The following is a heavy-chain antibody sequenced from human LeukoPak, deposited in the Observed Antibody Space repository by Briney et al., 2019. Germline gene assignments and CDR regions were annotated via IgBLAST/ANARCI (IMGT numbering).Heavy chain of an antibody. CDR2: INTDGRNT. Sequence: GGSLRLSCPASGFTFRSHWMHWVRQAPWKGLVGVSRINTDGRNTMYADSVKGRFTVSRDNAKTTIYLQMNSLRAEDTAVYYCARGRYSSSGWTHYYLDYWGQGTLVTVAS. CDR3: ARGRYSSSGWTHYYLDY. J-gene: IGHJ4*02. CDR1: GFTFRSHW. D-gene: IGHD2-2*01. V-gene: IGHV3-74*03.